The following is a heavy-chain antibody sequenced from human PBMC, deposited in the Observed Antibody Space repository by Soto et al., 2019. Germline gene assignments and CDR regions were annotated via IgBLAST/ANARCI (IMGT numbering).Heavy chain of an antibody. Sequence: VQLLESGGGLVQPGGSLRLSCAASGFTFSSYAMSWVRQAPGKGLEWVSAISGSGGRTYYADSVKGRFTISRDNSKNTLYLQMNSLRAEDTAVYYCAKGGREYYYYYYGMDVWGQGTTVTVSS. CDR2: ISGSGGRT. CDR1: GFTFSSYA. J-gene: IGHJ6*02. CDR3: AKGGREYYYYYYGMDV. D-gene: IGHD3-10*01. V-gene: IGHV3-23*01.